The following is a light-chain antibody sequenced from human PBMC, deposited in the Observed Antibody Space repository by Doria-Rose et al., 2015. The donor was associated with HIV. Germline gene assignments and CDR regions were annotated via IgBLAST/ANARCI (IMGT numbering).Light chain of an antibody. CDR2: DGS. CDR3: HQYGISWT. V-gene: IGKV3-20*01. Sequence: DIVLTQSPGTLSLSPGERATLSCRASQSFSSTYLAWYQQKPGQAPSLLIYDGSTRATGIPDRFSASGPGTDFTLTINRLEPEDFALYYCHQYGISWTFGQGTKVEI. J-gene: IGKJ1*01. CDR1: QSFSSTY.